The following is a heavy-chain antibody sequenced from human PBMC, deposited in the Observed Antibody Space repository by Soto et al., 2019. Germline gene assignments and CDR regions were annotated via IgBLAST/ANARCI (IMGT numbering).Heavy chain of an antibody. V-gene: IGHV3-30*18. CDR1: GFTFSSYG. Sequence: GGSLRLSCAASGFTFSSYGMHWARQGPGKGLEWVAMISYDGSDKYYADSVKGRFTISRDNSKNTLFLQMNALTGEDTALYYCAKDNPAVDYWGQGARVNVSS. J-gene: IGHJ4*02. CDR2: ISYDGSDK. CDR3: AKDNPAVDY.